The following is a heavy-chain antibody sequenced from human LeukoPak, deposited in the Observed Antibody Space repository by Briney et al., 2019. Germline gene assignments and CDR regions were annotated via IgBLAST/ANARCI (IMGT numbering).Heavy chain of an antibody. J-gene: IGHJ4*02. CDR2: ITGSGGET. CDR1: GFTFSNYA. Sequence: PGGSLRLSCAASGFTFSNYAMSWVGRPPGKGLDGPSFITGSGGETHYADSVKGRFSISRDNSKNTLFLQLYNLRVEDTAVYFCARDQGHDYAPVGSATHAYWGQGTLVAVAS. CDR3: ARDQGHDYAPVGSATHAY. V-gene: IGHV3-23*01. D-gene: IGHD4/OR15-4a*01.